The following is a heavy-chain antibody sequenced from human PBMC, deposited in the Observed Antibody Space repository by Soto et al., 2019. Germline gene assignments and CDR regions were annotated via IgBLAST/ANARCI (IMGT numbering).Heavy chain of an antibody. Sequence: LQLQESGSGLVKPSQTLSLTCAVSGGSISSGGYSWSWIRQPPGKGLEWIGYIYHSGSTYYNPSLKSRVTISVDRSKNQFSLKLSSVTAADTAVYYCARVQPDTAMVAAFDIWGQGTMVTVSS. J-gene: IGHJ3*02. V-gene: IGHV4-30-2*01. D-gene: IGHD5-18*01. CDR3: ARVQPDTAMVAAFDI. CDR1: GGSISSGGYS. CDR2: IYHSGST.